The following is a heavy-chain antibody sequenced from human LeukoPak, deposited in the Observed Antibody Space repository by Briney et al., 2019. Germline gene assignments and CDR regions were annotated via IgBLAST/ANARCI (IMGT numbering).Heavy chain of an antibody. Sequence: PSETLSLTCTVSGYSISCGYYWGWIRQPPGKGLEWIGSFYHSGTTYYKPSLKSRVTILVDTSKNHFSLKLSSVTAADTAVYYCARGGDTSGHYYFEYFHHWGQGTLVAVSS. D-gene: IGHD3-22*01. V-gene: IGHV4-38-2*02. CDR3: ARGGDTSGHYYFEYFHH. CDR2: FYHSGTT. J-gene: IGHJ1*01. CDR1: GYSISCGYY.